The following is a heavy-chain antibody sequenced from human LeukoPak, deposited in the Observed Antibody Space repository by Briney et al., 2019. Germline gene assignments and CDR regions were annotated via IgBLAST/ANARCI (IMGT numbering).Heavy chain of an antibody. Sequence: GASVKVSCKASEYTFTGYYIHWVRQAPGQGLEWMGWINPNNGDTNYAQKFQGRVTMTGDTSISTAYMELRRLRSDDTAIYYCARVRIAVTGSLGYWGQGTLVTVSS. J-gene: IGHJ4*02. CDR1: EYTFTGYY. D-gene: IGHD6-19*01. CDR2: INPNNGDT. CDR3: ARVRIAVTGSLGY. V-gene: IGHV1-2*02.